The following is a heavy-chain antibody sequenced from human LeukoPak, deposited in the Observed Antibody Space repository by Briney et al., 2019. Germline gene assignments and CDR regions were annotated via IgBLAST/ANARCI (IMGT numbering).Heavy chain of an antibody. CDR3: ARCVTGWPNWFAP. Sequence: GGSLRLSCAASGFSFNSDWMDWVRQAPGKGLEWVATIHYIRDGPYYADSVEGRFTISRDDSKNTVYLQMNSLRVEDTAIYYCARCVTGWPNWFAPWGQGTLVTVSS. CDR2: IHYIRDGP. V-gene: IGHV3-23*01. J-gene: IGHJ5*02. D-gene: IGHD6-19*01. CDR1: GFSFNSDW.